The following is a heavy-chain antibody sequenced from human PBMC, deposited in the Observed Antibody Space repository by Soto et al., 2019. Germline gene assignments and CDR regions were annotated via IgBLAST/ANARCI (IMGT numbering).Heavy chain of an antibody. Sequence: QVHLVQSGSDVEKPGASVKVSCKASGYSFTSYGIGWVRQVPGQGPEWMGWISPYNGRTNYAQGVKGRVVMTTDISTNTVYLELRSLRSDDSAIYYCGRCRTDSYAMDVWGQGTTVTVS. CDR2: ISPYNGRT. D-gene: IGHD5-18*01. CDR3: GRCRTDSYAMDV. CDR1: GYSFTSYG. V-gene: IGHV1-18*01. J-gene: IGHJ6*02.